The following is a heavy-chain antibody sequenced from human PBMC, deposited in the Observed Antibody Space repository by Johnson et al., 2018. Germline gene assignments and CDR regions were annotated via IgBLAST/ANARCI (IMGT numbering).Heavy chain of an antibody. D-gene: IGHD6-19*01. CDR1: GFTFRNYW. Sequence: VQLQESGGGLVQPGGSLRLSCAASGFTFRNYWMHWVRQAPGKGLVWVSWINTDGSHRIYAASVKGRCTISRDNAKNTLFLHMNSLRAADAAVYYCAPYSSMAAFSVDVWGKGTTVTVSS. CDR2: INTDGSHR. V-gene: IGHV3-74*01. J-gene: IGHJ6*04. CDR3: APYSSMAAFSVDV.